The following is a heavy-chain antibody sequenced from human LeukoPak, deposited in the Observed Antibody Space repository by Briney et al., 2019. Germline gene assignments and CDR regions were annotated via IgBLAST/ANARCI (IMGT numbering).Heavy chain of an antibody. Sequence: GGSLRLSCVASGFSFSNHGMHWVRQAPGKGLEWVSDIASDGGAKFYADSVKGRFTLSRDNPKNMFFLQMNLLTVEDTAIYYCAREATWGQWYFDHWGQGTPVTVSS. V-gene: IGHV3-30*03. D-gene: IGHD6-19*01. J-gene: IGHJ4*02. CDR1: GFSFSNHG. CDR2: IASDGGAK. CDR3: AREATWGQWYFDH.